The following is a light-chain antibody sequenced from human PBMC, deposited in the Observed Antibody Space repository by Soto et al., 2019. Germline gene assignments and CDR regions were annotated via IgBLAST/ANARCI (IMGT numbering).Light chain of an antibody. J-gene: IGKJ2*01. Sequence: EIVMTQSPATRSVSPGERVTRYCRASESLSTYLAWYQQKPGQAPRLLIYGASTKATGIAARFSGSGSATDFTLTMSSLQSEDFAVYYCQSYNDWPFTLGQGTKLEI. V-gene: IGKV3-15*01. CDR2: GAS. CDR3: QSYNDWPFT. CDR1: ESLSTY.